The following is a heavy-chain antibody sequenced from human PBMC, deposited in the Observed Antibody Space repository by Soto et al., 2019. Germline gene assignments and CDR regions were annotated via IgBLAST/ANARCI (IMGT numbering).Heavy chain of an antibody. CDR3: ARGGRIAARWFDP. CDR1: GGSFSGYY. CDR2: INHSGST. J-gene: IGHJ5*02. D-gene: IGHD6-6*01. V-gene: IGHV4-34*01. Sequence: SETLSLTCAVYGGSFSGYYWSWIRQPPGKGLEWIGEINHSGSTNYNPSLKSRVTISVDTSKNQFSLKLSSVTAADTAVYYCARGGRIAARWFDPWGQGTLVPVSS.